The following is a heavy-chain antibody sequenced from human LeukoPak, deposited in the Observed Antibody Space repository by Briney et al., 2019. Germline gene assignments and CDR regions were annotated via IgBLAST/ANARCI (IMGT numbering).Heavy chain of an antibody. J-gene: IGHJ4*02. V-gene: IGHV3-21*01. CDR3: SRGSYNSGGTSDY. CDR2: ISTSGNYI. Sequence: GGSLRLSCAASGFTFSDYSMNWVRQAPGKGLEWVSYISTSGNYIYYADSVKGRFTISRDNAKNSLYLQMNSLRAEDTAVYYCSRGSYNSGGTSDYWGQGNLVAVSS. D-gene: IGHD2-15*01. CDR1: GFTFSDYS.